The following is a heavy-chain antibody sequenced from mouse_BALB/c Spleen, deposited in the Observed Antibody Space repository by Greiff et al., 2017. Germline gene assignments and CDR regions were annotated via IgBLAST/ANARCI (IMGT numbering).Heavy chain of an antibody. CDR2: IWGDGST. Sequence: QVQLKESGPGLVAPSQSLSITCTVSGFSLTGYGVNWVRQPPGKGLEWLGMIWGDGSTDYNSALKASLSISKDNSKSQVFLKMNSLQTDDTARYYCARADCDYTWFAYWGQGTLVTVSA. D-gene: IGHD2-4*01. J-gene: IGHJ3*01. CDR1: GFSLTGYG. CDR3: ARADCDYTWFAY. V-gene: IGHV2-6-7*01.